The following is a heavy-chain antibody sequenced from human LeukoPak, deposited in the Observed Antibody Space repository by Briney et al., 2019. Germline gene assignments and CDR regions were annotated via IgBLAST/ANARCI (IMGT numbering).Heavy chain of an antibody. V-gene: IGHV4-39*01. Sequence: PSETLSLTCTVSGGSISSSSYYWGWIRQPPGKGLEWIGSIYYSGSTYYNPSLKSRVTISVDTFKNQFSLKLSSVTAADTAVYYCARRGIGYCSSTSCRLDYWGQGTLVTVSS. CDR1: GGSISSSSYY. CDR2: IYYSGST. J-gene: IGHJ4*02. D-gene: IGHD2-2*01. CDR3: ARRGIGYCSSTSCRLDY.